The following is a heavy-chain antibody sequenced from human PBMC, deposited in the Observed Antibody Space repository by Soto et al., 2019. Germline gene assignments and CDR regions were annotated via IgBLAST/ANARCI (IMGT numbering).Heavy chain of an antibody. D-gene: IGHD3-3*01. CDR3: ARGDFWSGLDY. CDR2: ISYDGSNK. Sequence: QVQLVESGGGVVSLGGSLRPSCEASGFPFVSNVMHWVRQAPGRGLEWVAVISYDGSNKYYADSVKGRFTISRDNSKNTLYLQMNSLRAEDTAMYYCARGDFWSGLDYWGQGTLVTVSS. CDR1: GFPFVSNV. V-gene: IGHV3-30-3*01. J-gene: IGHJ4*02.